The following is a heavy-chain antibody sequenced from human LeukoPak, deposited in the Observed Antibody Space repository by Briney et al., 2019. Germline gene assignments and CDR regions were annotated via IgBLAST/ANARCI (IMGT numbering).Heavy chain of an antibody. D-gene: IGHD5-24*01. CDR3: ARRDMATKHFDY. V-gene: IGHV3-30*03. CDR1: GFLFSSYG. Sequence: GGPLTLSCAACGFLFSSYGMHWLRHAPGKGLEWVAGISYDGSNKNYAGSAKGQFTITREHSKNTLYLQKNRLRAEDTAVYYCARRDMATKHFDYWGQGTLVTVSS. CDR2: ISYDGSNK. J-gene: IGHJ4*02.